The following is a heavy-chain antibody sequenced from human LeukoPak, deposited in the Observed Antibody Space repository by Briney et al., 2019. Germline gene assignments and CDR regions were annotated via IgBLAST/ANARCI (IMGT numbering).Heavy chain of an antibody. CDR2: INTGNGNT. J-gene: IGHJ6*02. V-gene: IGHV1-3*04. D-gene: IGHD3-9*01. CDR1: GYTFTSYA. CDR3: ARNSGGYDILTGYHPHYGMDV. Sequence: RASVKVSCKASGYTFTSYAMHWVRQAPGQRLEWMGWINTGNGNTKYSQKFQGRVTITRDTSASKVYMELSSLRSEDTAVYYCARNSGGYDILTGYHPHYGMDVWGQGTTVTVSS.